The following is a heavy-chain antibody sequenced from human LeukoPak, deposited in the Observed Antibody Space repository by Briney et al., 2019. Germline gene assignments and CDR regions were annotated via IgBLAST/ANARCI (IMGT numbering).Heavy chain of an antibody. J-gene: IGHJ4*02. CDR3: ARDPNDSSGYYSHFDY. CDR2: IKEDGSKK. CDR1: GFTFSSHW. V-gene: IGHV3-7*03. D-gene: IGHD3-22*01. Sequence: GGSLRLSCATSGFTFSSHWMTWVRQAPGKGLEWVANIKEDGSKKNYVDSVKGRFTISRDNAKNSLYLQMNSLRAEDTAVYYCARDPNDSSGYYSHFDYWGQGTLVTVSS.